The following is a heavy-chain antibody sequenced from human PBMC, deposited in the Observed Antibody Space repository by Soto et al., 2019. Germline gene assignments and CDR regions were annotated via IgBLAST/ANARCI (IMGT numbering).Heavy chain of an antibody. CDR1: GYSMTSGGYY. CDR3: ARAYCSGGSCFRWY. Sequence: SETLSLTGTVSGYSMTSGGYYWSWIRHLPGKGLEWIGYIYYSGGTRFNPSLKSRVSMSVDTSKNQFSLKLSSVTAADTAVYYCARAYCSGGSCFRWYWGQGTLVTVSS. J-gene: IGHJ4*02. V-gene: IGHV4-31*03. CDR2: IYYSGGT. D-gene: IGHD2-15*01.